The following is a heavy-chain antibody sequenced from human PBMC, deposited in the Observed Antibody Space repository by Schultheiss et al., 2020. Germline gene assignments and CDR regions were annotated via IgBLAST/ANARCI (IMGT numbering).Heavy chain of an antibody. CDR1: GGSVSSSSSY. CDR3: VRVLDGDLTYSD. J-gene: IGHJ4*02. CDR2: IYYSGST. Sequence: SETLSLTCSVSGGSVSSSSSYWTWIRQPPGKGLEWIGSIYYSGSTYYNPSLKSRVTISVDTSKNQFSLKLSSVTAADTAVYYCVRVLDGDLTYSDWGQGTLVTVSS. V-gene: IGHV4-39*01. D-gene: IGHD5-24*01.